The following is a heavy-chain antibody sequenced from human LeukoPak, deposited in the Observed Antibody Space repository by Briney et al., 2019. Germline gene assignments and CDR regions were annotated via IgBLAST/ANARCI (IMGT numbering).Heavy chain of an antibody. CDR3: ARFPCSSTSCYTLDY. V-gene: IGHV4-34*01. Sequence: SETLSLTCAVYGGSFSGYYWSWIRQPPGKGLEWIGEINHSGSTNYNPSLKSRVTISVDTSKNQFPLKLSSVTAADAAVYYCARFPCSSTSCYTLDYWGQGTLVTVSS. CDR2: INHSGST. J-gene: IGHJ4*02. D-gene: IGHD2-2*02. CDR1: GGSFSGYY.